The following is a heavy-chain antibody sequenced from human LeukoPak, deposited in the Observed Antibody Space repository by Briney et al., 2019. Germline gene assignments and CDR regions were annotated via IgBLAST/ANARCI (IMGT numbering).Heavy chain of an antibody. CDR3: ARGGNAEYFQH. V-gene: IGHV1-24*01. CDR2: FDPEDGET. CDR1: GYSVMELS. Sequence: ASGKVSCKVSGYSVMELSMHWVRKAPGKGLEWMGGFDPEDGETIYAQKFQGRVTMTEDTSTDTAYMELSSLRSEDTAVYYCARGGNAEYFQHWGQGTLVTVSS. J-gene: IGHJ1*01.